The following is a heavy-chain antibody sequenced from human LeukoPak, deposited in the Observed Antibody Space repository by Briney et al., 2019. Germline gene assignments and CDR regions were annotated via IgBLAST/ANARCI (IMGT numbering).Heavy chain of an antibody. CDR3: ARSADSGGYFPEIALYSFDY. CDR1: GFTFSDFD. CDR2: SSNGGSTI. Sequence: PGGSLRLSCAASGFTFSDFDMTWVRQAPGKGLEWVSYSSNGGSTIYYADSVKGRLTTSRDNAKNSLYLQMNSLGAEETAVYSCARSADSGGYFPEIALYSFDYWGHGNPVTVSS. J-gene: IGHJ4*01. V-gene: IGHV3-11*01. D-gene: IGHD3-22*01.